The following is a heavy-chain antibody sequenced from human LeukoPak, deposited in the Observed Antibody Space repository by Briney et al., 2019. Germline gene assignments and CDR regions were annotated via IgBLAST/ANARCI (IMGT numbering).Heavy chain of an antibody. J-gene: IGHJ4*02. D-gene: IGHD3-22*01. CDR3: ARERAYDDSSGYEKFDY. CDR2: ISANSGST. Sequence: GGSLRLSRAASVFTFSSYPMSWVRQAPAKGLEWVSVISANSGSTYYSDSVKGRFSISRDNSKNTLYLQMNSLRAEDKAVYYWARERAYDDSSGYEKFDYWGQGSLVTVSS. V-gene: IGHV3-23*01. CDR1: VFTFSSYP.